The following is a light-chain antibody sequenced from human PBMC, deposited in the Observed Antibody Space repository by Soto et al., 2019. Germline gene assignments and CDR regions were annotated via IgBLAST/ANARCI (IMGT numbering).Light chain of an antibody. V-gene: IGKV3-15*01. Sequence: EIILTQSPASLSVSPGERATLSCRASQSVNNNLAWYQQKRGQAPRLLIYGASTRATGIPGRFRGSGSGTEFTLTISSLQSEDFAVYYCQQYNNWWTFGQGTKVEIK. J-gene: IGKJ1*01. CDR2: GAS. CDR1: QSVNNN. CDR3: QQYNNWWT.